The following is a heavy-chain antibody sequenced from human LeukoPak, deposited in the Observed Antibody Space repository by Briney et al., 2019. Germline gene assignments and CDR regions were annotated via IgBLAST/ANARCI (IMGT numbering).Heavy chain of an antibody. CDR3: ARYYYGSGSYEYYFDY. CDR1: GYTFTSYG. Sequence: ASVKVSCKASGYTFTSYGISWVRQAPGQGLEWVGWISAYNGNTNYAQKLQGRVTMTTDTSTSTAYMELRGLRSDDTAVYYCARYYYGSGSYEYYFDYWGQGTLVTVSS. V-gene: IGHV1-18*01. D-gene: IGHD3-10*01. CDR2: ISAYNGNT. J-gene: IGHJ4*02.